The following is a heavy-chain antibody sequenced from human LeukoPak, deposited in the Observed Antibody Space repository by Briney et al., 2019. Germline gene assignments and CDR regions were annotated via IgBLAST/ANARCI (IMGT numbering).Heavy chain of an antibody. V-gene: IGHV3-74*01. CDR2: INSDGSTT. CDR1: GFTFSSYW. Sequence: GGSLRLSCAASGFTFSSYWMHWVRHAPGKGLVWVSRINSDGSTTNYADSVKGRFTISRDNAKNTLYLQMNSLRAEDTAVYYCARDLELIRFPYYYYYMDVWGKGTTVTISS. J-gene: IGHJ6*03. CDR3: ARDLELIRFPYYYYYMDV. D-gene: IGHD3-3*01.